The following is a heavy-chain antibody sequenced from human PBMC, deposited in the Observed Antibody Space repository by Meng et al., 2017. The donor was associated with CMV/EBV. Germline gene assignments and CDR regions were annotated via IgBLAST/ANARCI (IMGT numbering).Heavy chain of an antibody. V-gene: IGHV3-21*01. CDR2: ISSSSSYI. D-gene: IGHD2-2*01. J-gene: IGHJ4*02. CDR1: GFTFSSYS. CDR3: ARWYCSTTSCLFDY. Sequence: GESLKISCAASGFTFSSYSMNWVRQAPGKGLEWVSSISSSSSYIYYADSVKGRFTISRDNPKNSLYLQMNSLRADDTAVYYCARWYCSTTSCLFDYWGQGALVTVSS.